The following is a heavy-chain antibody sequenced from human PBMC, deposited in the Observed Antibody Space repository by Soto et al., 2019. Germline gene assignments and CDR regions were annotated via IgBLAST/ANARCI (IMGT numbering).Heavy chain of an antibody. J-gene: IGHJ4*02. D-gene: IGHD1-1*01. CDR2: ITGSSSST. Sequence: VRLVQSGGGLAKPGESLRLSCEASGFTFSYFTMNWVRQAPGKGLEWVSSITGSSSSTYYTDSVQGRFSISRDNAKNTLFIEMNSLRAEATSVYYCARISIQEEYYFDYWGQGVLVTVSS. CDR1: GFTFSYFT. CDR3: ARISIQEEYYFDY. V-gene: IGHV3-21*01.